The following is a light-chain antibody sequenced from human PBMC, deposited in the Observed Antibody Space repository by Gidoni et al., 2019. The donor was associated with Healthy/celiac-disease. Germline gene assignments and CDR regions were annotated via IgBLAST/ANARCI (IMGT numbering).Light chain of an antibody. CDR3: QQSSNWPLT. V-gene: IGKV3-11*01. CDR2: DAS. Sequence: VFTQSPANLSLSPGERATLSCRASQSVSSYLAWYQQKPGQAPRLLIYDASNRATGIPARFSGSGSGTDFTLTISSLEPEDFAVYYWQQSSNWPLTFGGGTKVEIK. J-gene: IGKJ4*01. CDR1: QSVSSY.